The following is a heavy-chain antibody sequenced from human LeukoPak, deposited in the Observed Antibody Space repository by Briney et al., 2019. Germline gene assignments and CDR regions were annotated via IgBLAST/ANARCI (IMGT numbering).Heavy chain of an antibody. J-gene: IGHJ5*02. Sequence: ASVKVSCKASGYTFTGHYMHWVRQAPGQGLEWMGWINPNSGGTNYAQKFQGRVTMTRDTSISTAYMELSRLRSDDTAVYYCAREYYDSSGSYEGYNWFDPWGQGTLVTVSS. V-gene: IGHV1-2*02. CDR1: GYTFTGHY. CDR3: AREYYDSSGSYEGYNWFDP. D-gene: IGHD3-22*01. CDR2: INPNSGGT.